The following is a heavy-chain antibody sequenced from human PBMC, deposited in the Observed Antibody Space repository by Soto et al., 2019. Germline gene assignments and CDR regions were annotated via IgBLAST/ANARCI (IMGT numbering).Heavy chain of an antibody. J-gene: IGHJ4*02. CDR2: IRSKAKDYAT. CDR1: GFNFSASG. Sequence: EVQLVESGGGLVQPGGSVTLSCSASGFNFSASGMHWVRQASGKGLECVGRIRSKAKDYATADAESVTGRFASSRDDLQSRMYLDMSSLSTEDTAMYYCAIEGAGLGQWGQGTLVTVSS. CDR3: AIEGAGLGQ. V-gene: IGHV3-73*01. D-gene: IGHD1-26*01.